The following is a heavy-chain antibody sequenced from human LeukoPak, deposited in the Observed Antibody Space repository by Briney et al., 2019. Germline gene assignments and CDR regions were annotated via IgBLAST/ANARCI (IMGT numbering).Heavy chain of an antibody. J-gene: IGHJ4*02. Sequence: PGGSLRLSCAASGFTFDDYAMHWVRQAPGKGLEWVSGISWNSGSIGYADSVKGRFTISRDNAKNSLYLQMNSLRAEDTALYYCANGTTAMGFDYWGQGTLVTVSS. D-gene: IGHD5-18*01. CDR2: ISWNSGSI. CDR1: GFTFDDYA. V-gene: IGHV3-9*01. CDR3: ANGTTAMGFDY.